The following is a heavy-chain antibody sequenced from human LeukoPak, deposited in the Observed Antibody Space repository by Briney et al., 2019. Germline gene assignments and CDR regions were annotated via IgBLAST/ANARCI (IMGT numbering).Heavy chain of an antibody. CDR3: ASNSGWTLFDY. Sequence: GGPLRLSCAASGFTFSSYSMNWVRQAPGKGLEWVSSISSSSSYIYYADSVKGRFTISRDNAKNSLYLQMNSLRAEDTAVYYCASNSGWTLFDYWGQGTLVTVSS. V-gene: IGHV3-21*01. D-gene: IGHD6-19*01. J-gene: IGHJ4*02. CDR1: GFTFSSYS. CDR2: ISSSSSYI.